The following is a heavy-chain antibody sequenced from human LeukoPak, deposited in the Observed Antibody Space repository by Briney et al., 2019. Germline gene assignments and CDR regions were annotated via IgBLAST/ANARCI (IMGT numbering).Heavy chain of an antibody. J-gene: IGHJ4*02. CDR2: FYSTDTT. CDR3: ARSSWPYYFDY. V-gene: IGHV3-53*01. CDR1: GFTVSSNY. D-gene: IGHD5-12*01. Sequence: PGGSLRLSCAASGFTVSSNYMSWVRQAPGKGLEWVSLFYSTDTTYYADSVKGRFTISRDNSKNTLYPQMNSLRAEDTAMYYCARSSWPYYFDYWGQGTLVTVSS.